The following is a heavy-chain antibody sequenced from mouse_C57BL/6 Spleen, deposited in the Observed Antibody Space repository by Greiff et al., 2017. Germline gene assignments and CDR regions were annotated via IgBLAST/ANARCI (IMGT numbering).Heavy chain of an antibody. CDR3: ARALTGTGAWFAY. V-gene: IGHV1-39*01. CDR2: INPNYGTT. CDR1: GYSFTDYN. D-gene: IGHD4-1*01. J-gene: IGHJ3*01. Sequence: VQLQQSGPELVKPGASVKISCKASGYSFTDYNMNWVKQSNGKSLEWIGVINPNYGTTSYNQKFKGKATLTVDQSSSTAYMQLNSLTAEDAAVYYCARALTGTGAWFAYWGQGTLVTVSA.